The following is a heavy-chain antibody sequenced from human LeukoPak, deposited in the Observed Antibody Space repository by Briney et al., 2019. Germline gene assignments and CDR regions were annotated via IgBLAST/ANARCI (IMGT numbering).Heavy chain of an antibody. D-gene: IGHD6-13*01. CDR1: GLTFSGSA. J-gene: IGHJ4*02. CDR3: RAAADFNYY. Sequence: PGRSLKPSCAASGLTFSGSAMHWVRQASGEGLEWLGRIRSKAESYTTAYAASVKCRFNVSRDDSKNTACLQMNSLKTEYTAVYYCRAAADFNYYWGQGTLVTVSS. CDR2: IRSKAESYTT. V-gene: IGHV3-73*01.